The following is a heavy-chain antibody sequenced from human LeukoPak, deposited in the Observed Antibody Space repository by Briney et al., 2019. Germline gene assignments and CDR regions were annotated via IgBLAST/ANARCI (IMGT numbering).Heavy chain of an antibody. Sequence: PGGSLRLSCAASRFTFSNYAMSWVRQAPGKGLEGVSAITGGGSGIYYADSMKSRFTISRDNSKNTLYLQIDRLRAEDTAVYYCAKWGDYDVLTGYYVSDYWGQGTLVTVSS. V-gene: IGHV3-23*01. D-gene: IGHD3-9*01. CDR3: AKWGDYDVLTGYYVSDY. CDR2: ITGGGSGI. CDR1: RFTFSNYA. J-gene: IGHJ4*02.